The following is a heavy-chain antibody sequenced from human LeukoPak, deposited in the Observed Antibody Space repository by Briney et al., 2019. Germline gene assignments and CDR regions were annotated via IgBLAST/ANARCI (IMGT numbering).Heavy chain of an antibody. CDR2: INPNSGGT. CDR3: ASFRIVVANNWFDP. Sequence: ASVKVSCKASGYTFTGYYMHWVRQAPGQGLEWMGWINPNSGGTNYAQKFQGRVTMTRDTPISTAYMELSRLRSDDTAVYYCASFRIVVANNWFDPWGQGTLVTVSS. V-gene: IGHV1-2*02. CDR1: GYTFTGYY. J-gene: IGHJ5*02. D-gene: IGHD5-12*01.